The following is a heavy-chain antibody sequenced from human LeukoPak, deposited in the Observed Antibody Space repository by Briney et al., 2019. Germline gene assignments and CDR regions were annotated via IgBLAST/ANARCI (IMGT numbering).Heavy chain of an antibody. J-gene: IGHJ6*03. CDR1: GFTFSSYA. D-gene: IGHD2-2*01. Sequence: GGSLRLSCAASGFTFSSYAMHWVRQAPGKGLEWVAVISYDGSNKYYADSVKGRFTISRDNSKNTLYLQMNSLRAEGTAVYFCARVGVVVPAATEYYYYYMDVWGKGTTVTVSS. CDR2: ISYDGSNK. CDR3: ARVGVVVPAATEYYYYYMDV. V-gene: IGHV3-30*04.